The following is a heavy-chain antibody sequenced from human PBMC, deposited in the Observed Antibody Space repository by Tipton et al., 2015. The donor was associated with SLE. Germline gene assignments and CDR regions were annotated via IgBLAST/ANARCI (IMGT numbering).Heavy chain of an antibody. CDR2: IYYRGTT. D-gene: IGHD1-7*01. CDR1: GGSISSSSYY. Sequence: GLVKPSETLSLSCIVSGGSISSSSYYWGWIRQPPGKGLEWIGSIYYRGTTYYNSSLKSRVTIFVDSSKNQFSLNLTSVTAADTAVYYCARRRRWGELEIPYYYHGVDVWGQGTTVTVS. J-gene: IGHJ6*02. V-gene: IGHV4-39*01. CDR3: ARRRRWGELEIPYYYHGVDV.